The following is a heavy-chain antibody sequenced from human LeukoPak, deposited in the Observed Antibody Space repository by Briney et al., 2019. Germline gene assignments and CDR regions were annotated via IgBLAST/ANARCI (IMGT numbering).Heavy chain of an antibody. Sequence: ASLYVSCKASGYSFTSYGSSWVRQAPGQGLEWMGWISAYNGNTNNAQKLQGRVTITTDTSTSTAYMELRSLRSDDTAVYYCAMLGGASGSLNGFDAWGQGTLVTVSS. CDR3: AMLGGASGSLNGFDA. V-gene: IGHV1-18*01. CDR2: ISAYNGNT. D-gene: IGHD3-10*01. CDR1: GYSFTSYG. J-gene: IGHJ5*02.